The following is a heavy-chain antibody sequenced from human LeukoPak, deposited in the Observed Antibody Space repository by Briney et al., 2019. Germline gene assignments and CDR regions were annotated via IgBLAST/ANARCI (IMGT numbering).Heavy chain of an antibody. J-gene: IGHJ4*02. V-gene: IGHV3-30*14. CDR1: GFTFSSYA. CDR2: ISYDGSNK. Sequence: GGSLRLSCAASGFTFSSYAMHWVRQAPGKGLEWVAVISYDGSNKYYADSVKGRFTISRDNSKNTLYLQMGSLRAEDMAVYYCARDTPHNPYDFWSGYPDYWGQGTLVTVSS. CDR3: ARDTPHNPYDFWSGYPDY. D-gene: IGHD3-3*01.